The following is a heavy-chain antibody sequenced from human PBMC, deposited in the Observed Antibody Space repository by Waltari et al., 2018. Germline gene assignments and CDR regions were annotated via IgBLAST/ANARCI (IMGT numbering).Heavy chain of an antibody. V-gene: IGHV3-21*01. CDR1: GFTFSSYS. CDR3: ARGGWGFYLDD. Sequence: EVQLVESGGGLVKPGGSLRLSCAASGFTFSSYSMNWVRQAPGKGLGWVSSISRTGSYTHYADSVKGRFSISRDNAKNSLYLQMNSLRAEDTAVYYCARGGWGFYLDDWGQGTLVT. J-gene: IGHJ4*02. D-gene: IGHD7-27*01. CDR2: ISRTGSYT.